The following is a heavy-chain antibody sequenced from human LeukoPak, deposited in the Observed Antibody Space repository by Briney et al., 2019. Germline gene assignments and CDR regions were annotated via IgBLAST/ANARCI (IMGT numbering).Heavy chain of an antibody. CDR1: GGSFSGYY. CDR3: ARGRVTVTTSFRVWFDP. Sequence: SETLSLTCAVYGGSFSGYYWSWIRQPPGKGLEWIGEINHSGSTNYNPSLKSRVTISVDTSKNQFSLHLSSVTAADTAVYYCARGRVTVTTSFRVWFDPWGQGTLVTVSS. D-gene: IGHD4-17*01. V-gene: IGHV4-34*01. J-gene: IGHJ5*02. CDR2: INHSGST.